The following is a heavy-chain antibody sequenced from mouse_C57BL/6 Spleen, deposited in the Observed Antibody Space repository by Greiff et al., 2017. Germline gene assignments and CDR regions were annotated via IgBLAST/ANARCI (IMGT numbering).Heavy chain of an antibody. CDR1: GFNIKDYY. V-gene: IGHV14-2*01. J-gene: IGHJ2*01. D-gene: IGHD1-1*01. Sequence: VQLQQSGAELVKPGASVKLSCTASGFNIKDYYMHWVKQRTEQGLEWIGRIDPEDGETKYAPQFQGKATITADTSSNTAYLQLSSLTSEDTAVYYCARMGYYYGSSPFFDYWGQGTTLTVSS. CDR3: ARMGYYYGSSPFFDY. CDR2: IDPEDGET.